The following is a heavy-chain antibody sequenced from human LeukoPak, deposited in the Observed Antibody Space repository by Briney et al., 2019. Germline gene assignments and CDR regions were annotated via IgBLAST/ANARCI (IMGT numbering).Heavy chain of an antibody. CDR1: GYSFTSYW. J-gene: IGHJ4*02. D-gene: IGHD6-19*01. V-gene: IGHV5-51*01. CDR2: IYPGDSET. CDR3: ATSRRSGWYFDY. Sequence: GESLKISCKASGYSFTSYWIGWVRQMPGKGLEWMGVIYPGDSETRYSPSFQGQVTISADKSVSTAYLQWSSLKASDTAMYYCATSRRSGWYFDYWGQGSLVTISS.